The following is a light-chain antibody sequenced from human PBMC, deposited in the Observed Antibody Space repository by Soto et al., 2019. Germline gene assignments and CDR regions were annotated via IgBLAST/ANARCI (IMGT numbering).Light chain of an antibody. CDR2: GVS. Sequence: EIVLKQSPGTLSLSQGERATLSCRASQTINNNYLGWYQQKPGQAPRLVIYGVSNRATGIPDRFSAGGSGTDFTLTISRLEPEDFAVYFCQQYDGSPRTFGQGTMVDI. CDR1: QTINNNY. J-gene: IGKJ1*01. CDR3: QQYDGSPRT. V-gene: IGKV3-20*01.